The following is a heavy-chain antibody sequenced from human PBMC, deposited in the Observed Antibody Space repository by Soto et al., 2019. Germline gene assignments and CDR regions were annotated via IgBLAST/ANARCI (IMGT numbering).Heavy chain of an antibody. D-gene: IGHD3-22*01. CDR3: ARGGVDYYDSSGYYFSPYYIDF. CDR2: IYYTGST. V-gene: IGHV4-59*01. CDR1: GGSISSYY. J-gene: IGHJ4*02. Sequence: SETLSLTCTVSGGSISSYYWSWIRQPPGKGLEWIGYIYYTGSTNYNPSLKSRVTISVATSKNQFSLKLSSVTAADTAVYYCARGGVDYYDSSGYYFSPYYIDFRGQGTLVTVSS.